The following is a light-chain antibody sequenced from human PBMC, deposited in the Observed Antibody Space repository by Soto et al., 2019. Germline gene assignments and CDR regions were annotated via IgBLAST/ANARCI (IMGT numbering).Light chain of an antibody. Sequence: EMVLTQSPGTLSLSPGERATLSCRASQSVGSSYLAWYQQKPGQAPRLLIYGASSRATCIPDRFSGSGSGTDFTLTISRLEPEDFAVYYCQQYGRSPRSFGQGTKVAIK. J-gene: IGKJ1*01. V-gene: IGKV3-20*01. CDR1: QSVGSSY. CDR2: GAS. CDR3: QQYGRSPRS.